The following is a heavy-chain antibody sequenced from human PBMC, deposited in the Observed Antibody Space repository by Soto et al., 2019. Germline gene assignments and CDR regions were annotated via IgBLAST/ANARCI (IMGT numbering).Heavy chain of an antibody. CDR2: IYYSGST. CDR3: AREGDYCSGGSCYRWFDP. D-gene: IGHD2-15*01. CDR1: GGSISSGGYS. V-gene: IGHV4-31*03. J-gene: IGHJ5*02. Sequence: QVQLQESGPGLVKPSQTLSLTCTVSGGSISSGGYSWSWLRQHPGKALEWVGYIYYSGSTYYNPSLKTRVTLSLDTSKNQFSRKLSSVTAADTAVYYCAREGDYCSGGSCYRWFDPWGQGTLVTVSS.